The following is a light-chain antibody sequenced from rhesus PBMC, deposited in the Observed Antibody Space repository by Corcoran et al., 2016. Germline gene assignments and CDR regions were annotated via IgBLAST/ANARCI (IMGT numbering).Light chain of an antibody. CDR3: QQGYSTPWT. CDR1: QGIRNA. V-gene: IGKV1-33*02. Sequence: DIQMSQSPSSLSASVGDKVTITCRASQGIRNALAWYQQKPGKAPNLLIYAASSLESGVPSRFSGTRSGTDFTLTISSLQPEDFATYYLQQGYSTPWTFGQGTKVEIK. J-gene: IGKJ1*01. CDR2: AAS.